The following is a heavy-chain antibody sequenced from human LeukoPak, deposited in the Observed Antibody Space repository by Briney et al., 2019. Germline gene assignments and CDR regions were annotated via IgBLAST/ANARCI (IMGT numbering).Heavy chain of an antibody. V-gene: IGHV3-30*03. Sequence: GGSLRVSCAASGFTFTNYGMHWVRQAPGKGLEGVALITYDGYYKYYSDSVKGRFTISSDTSKNTLYLQMNSLRAEDTAVYYCARDLSPVVRASPMGYWGQGTPVTVSS. CDR3: ARDLSPVVRASPMGY. CDR1: GFTFTNYG. J-gene: IGHJ4*02. CDR2: ITYDGYYK. D-gene: IGHD3-10*01.